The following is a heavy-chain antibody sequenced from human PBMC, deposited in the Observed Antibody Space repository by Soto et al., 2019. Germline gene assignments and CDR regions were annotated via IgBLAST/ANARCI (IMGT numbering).Heavy chain of an antibody. CDR2: IYPGDSDT. J-gene: IGHJ6*02. V-gene: IGHV5-51*01. D-gene: IGHD5-18*01. CDR1: GYSFTSYW. Sequence: GESLKISCKGSGYSFTSYWIGWVRQMPGKGLEWMGIIYPGDSDTRYSPSFQGQVTISADKSISTAYLQWSSLKASDTAMYYCARHGPDMDTAMKKYYYYGMDVWGQGPTVTVSS. CDR3: ARHGPDMDTAMKKYYYYGMDV.